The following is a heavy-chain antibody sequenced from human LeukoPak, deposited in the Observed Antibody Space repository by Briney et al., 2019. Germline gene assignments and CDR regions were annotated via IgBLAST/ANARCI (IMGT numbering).Heavy chain of an antibody. V-gene: IGHV3-66*01. CDR2: IYSGGIR. Sequence: GGSPRLSCAASGFTVSSNYMSWVRQAPGNGLEWVSVIYSGGIRYFAASVKGRFTISRDNSKNTLYLQMNSLRAEDTAVYYCARARAAGDYWGQGTLVTVSS. D-gene: IGHD3-10*01. J-gene: IGHJ4*02. CDR3: ARARAAGDY. CDR1: GFTVSSNY.